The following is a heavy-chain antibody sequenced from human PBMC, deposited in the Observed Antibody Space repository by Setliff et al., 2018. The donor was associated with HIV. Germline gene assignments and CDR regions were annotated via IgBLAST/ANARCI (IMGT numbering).Heavy chain of an antibody. CDR3: ARGADHFDTSGYYSFFDP. Sequence: ASVKVSCKASGYTFTGHYIHWVRQAPGQGLEWMGRISPDIGDTNYAQMFHGRVTMTRDTSISTAYMELSSLKSDDTAVYYCARGADHFDTSGYYSFFDPWGQGTLVTVS. D-gene: IGHD3-22*01. J-gene: IGHJ5*02. V-gene: IGHV1-2*06. CDR1: GYTFTGHY. CDR2: ISPDIGDT.